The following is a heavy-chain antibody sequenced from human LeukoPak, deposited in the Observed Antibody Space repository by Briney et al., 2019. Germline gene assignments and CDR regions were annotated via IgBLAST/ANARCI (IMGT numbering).Heavy chain of an antibody. J-gene: IGHJ5*02. CDR3: ARGVSSSSGVDWFDP. Sequence: SSETLSLTCTVSGGSISSSSYYWGWIRQPPGKGLEWIGYIYYSGSTYYNPSLKSRVTISVDTSKNQFSLKLSSVTAADTAVYYCARGVSSSSGVDWFDPWGQGTLVTVSS. V-gene: IGHV4-31*03. CDR1: GGSISSSSYY. D-gene: IGHD6-6*01. CDR2: IYYSGST.